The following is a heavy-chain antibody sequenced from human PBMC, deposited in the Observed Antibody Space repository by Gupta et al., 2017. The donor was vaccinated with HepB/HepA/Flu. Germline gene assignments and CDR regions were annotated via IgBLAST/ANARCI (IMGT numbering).Heavy chain of an antibody. Sequence: EAQLLESGGGLVQTGEFLRLSCVASRFTFRASALTWVRSATGKGLEGGSESRGDGEDINYAAFVRGRLTISTDNPMNTLYLQIHSLRVEDTATYDCVRYHCTTPTCNTDSHMYVWGKGTTVTVS. V-gene: IGHV3-23*01. CDR2: SRGDGEDI. CDR3: VRYHCTTPTCNTDSHMYV. J-gene: IGHJ6*03. CDR1: RFTFRASA. D-gene: IGHD2/OR15-2a*01.